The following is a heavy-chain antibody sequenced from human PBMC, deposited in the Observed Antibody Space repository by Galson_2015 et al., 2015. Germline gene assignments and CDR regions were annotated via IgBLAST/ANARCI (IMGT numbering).Heavy chain of an antibody. CDR1: GFTFSSHA. J-gene: IGHJ4*02. Sequence: SLRLSCAASGFTFSSHAMHWVRQAPGKGLEWVAVISYDGSNKYYADSVKGRFTISRDNSKNTLYLQMNSLRAEDTAVYYCARGSGKQYYFDYWGQGTLVTVSS. CDR2: ISYDGSNK. V-gene: IGHV3-30-3*01. D-gene: IGHD6-19*01. CDR3: ARGSGKQYYFDY.